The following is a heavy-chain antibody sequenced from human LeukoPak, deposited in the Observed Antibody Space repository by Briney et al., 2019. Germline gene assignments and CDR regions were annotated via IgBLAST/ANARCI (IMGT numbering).Heavy chain of an antibody. CDR3: ARHRMRWLQIYYFDY. Sequence: SETLSLTCTVSGVSISSSSCYWGWLRQPPGKGLEWIGSIYYSGSTYYNPSLKSRVTISVDTSKNQFSLKLSSVTAADTAVYYCARHRMRWLQIYYFDYWGQGTLVTVSS. J-gene: IGHJ4*02. V-gene: IGHV4-39*01. CDR1: GVSISSSSCY. CDR2: IYYSGST. D-gene: IGHD5-24*01.